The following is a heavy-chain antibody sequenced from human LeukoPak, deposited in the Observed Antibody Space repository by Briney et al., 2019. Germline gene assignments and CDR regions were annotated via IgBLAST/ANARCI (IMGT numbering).Heavy chain of an antibody. D-gene: IGHD5-12*01. CDR1: GFTFSRYA. J-gene: IGHJ4*02. CDR3: AKREDSGYAPPFDY. V-gene: IGHV3-23*01. Sequence: GGSLRLSCAASGFTFSRYAMLWVRQAPGKGLEWVSAISGSGGSTYYADSVKGRFTISRDNSKNTLYLQMNSLRAEDTAVYYCAKREDSGYAPPFDYWGQGTLVTVSS. CDR2: ISGSGGST.